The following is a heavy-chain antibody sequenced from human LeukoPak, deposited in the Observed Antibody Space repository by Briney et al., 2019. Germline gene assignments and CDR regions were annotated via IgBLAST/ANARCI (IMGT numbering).Heavy chain of an antibody. Sequence: ASVKVSCKASGYTFTSYYMHWVRQAPGQGLEWMGIINPSGGSTTYAQKLQGRVTMTTDTSTSTAYMELRSLRSDDTAVYYCARVTTGYFDYWGQGTLVTVSS. CDR1: GYTFTSYY. CDR3: ARVTTGYFDY. J-gene: IGHJ4*02. D-gene: IGHD4-17*01. CDR2: INPSGGST. V-gene: IGHV1-46*01.